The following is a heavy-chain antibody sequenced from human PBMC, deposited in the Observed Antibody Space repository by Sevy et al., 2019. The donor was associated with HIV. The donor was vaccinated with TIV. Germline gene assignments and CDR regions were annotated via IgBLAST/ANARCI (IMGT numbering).Heavy chain of an antibody. V-gene: IGHV3-21*01. CDR2: ISSSRTYI. Sequence: GGSLRLSCAASGFTFSTYSMKWVRQAPWKGLEWVSSISSSRTYIYYADSVKGRFTVSRDNAKNSLYLQMNGLRAEDTAVDYCARDPVANYYFDYWGQGTLVTVSS. D-gene: IGHD2-15*01. J-gene: IGHJ4*02. CDR3: ARDPVANYYFDY. CDR1: GFTFSTYS.